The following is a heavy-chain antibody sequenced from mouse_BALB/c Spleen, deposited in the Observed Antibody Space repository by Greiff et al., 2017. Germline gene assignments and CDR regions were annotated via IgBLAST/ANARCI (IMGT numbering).Heavy chain of an antibody. V-gene: IGHV14-4*02. J-gene: IGHJ4*01. CDR3: DARLLRSWAMAC. CDR1: GFNIKDYY. CDR2: IDPENGDT. D-gene: IGHD1-1*01. Sequence: VQLQQSGAELVRSGASVKLSCTASGFNIKDYYMHWVKQRPEQGLEWIGWIDPENGDTEYAPKFQGKATMTADTSSNTAYLQLSSLTSEDTAVYYCDARLLRSWAMACGAQGPSVTVSS.